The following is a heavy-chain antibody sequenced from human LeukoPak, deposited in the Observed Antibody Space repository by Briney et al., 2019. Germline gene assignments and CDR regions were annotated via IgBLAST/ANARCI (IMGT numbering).Heavy chain of an antibody. CDR1: GDTFSSYA. CDR2: IIPIIGTT. CDR3: ARVVVLTGYRSSWYSRYYYYMDV. J-gene: IGHJ6*03. Sequence: ASVKVSCKASGDTFSSYAISWVRQAPGQGLEWMGGIIPIIGTTNYAQKFQDRVTITGDKSTSTAYMELSSLRSEDTAVYYCARVVVLTGYRSSWYSRYYYYMDVWGKGTTVTVSS. V-gene: IGHV1-69*06. D-gene: IGHD6-13*01.